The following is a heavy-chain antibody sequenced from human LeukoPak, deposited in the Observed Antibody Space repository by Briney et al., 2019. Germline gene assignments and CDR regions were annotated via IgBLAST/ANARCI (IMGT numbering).Heavy chain of an antibody. Sequence: PGGSLRLSCVASGFMFSSYAMNWVRQAPGKGLEWLSYISSSGTTIYSADSVKGRFTISRDNAKNSLYLHMNSLRGEDTAAYYCARDGFGVADLDYWGQGTLVTVSS. J-gene: IGHJ4*02. V-gene: IGHV3-48*03. D-gene: IGHD2-15*01. CDR1: GFMFSSYA. CDR3: ARDGFGVADLDY. CDR2: ISSSGTTI.